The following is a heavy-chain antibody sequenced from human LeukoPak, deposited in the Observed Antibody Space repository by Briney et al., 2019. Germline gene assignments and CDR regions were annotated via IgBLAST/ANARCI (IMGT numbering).Heavy chain of an antibody. J-gene: IGHJ3*02. V-gene: IGHV3-30*18. CDR3: AKDSVVVPSSLAGDAFDI. CDR2: ISYDGSNK. D-gene: IGHD2-2*01. Sequence: GGSLRLSCAASGFTFSSYGMHWVRQAPGKGLEWVAVISYDGSNKYYADSVKGRFTISRDNSKNTLYLQMNSLRAEDTAVYYCAKDSVVVPSSLAGDAFDIWGQGTMVTVSS. CDR1: GFTFSSYG.